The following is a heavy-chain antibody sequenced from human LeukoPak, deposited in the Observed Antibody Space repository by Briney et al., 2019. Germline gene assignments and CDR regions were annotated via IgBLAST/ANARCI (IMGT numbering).Heavy chain of an antibody. V-gene: IGHV4-34*01. D-gene: IGHD2-2*01. CDR1: GGSFSGYY. CDR2: INHSGST. J-gene: IGHJ5*02. Sequence: SETLSLTCAVYGGSFSGYYWSWIRQPPGKGLEWIGEINHSGSTNYNPSLKSRVTISVDTSKNQFSLKLSSVTAADTAVYYCASGPANNWFDPWGQGTLVTVSS. CDR3: ASGPANNWFDP.